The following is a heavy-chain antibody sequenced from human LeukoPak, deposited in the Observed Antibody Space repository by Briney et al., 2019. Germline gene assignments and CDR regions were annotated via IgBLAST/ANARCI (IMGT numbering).Heavy chain of an antibody. CDR3: AKDGRYYDNSGYYFGDYFDY. V-gene: IGHV3-23*01. CDR2: ISGSGGST. Sequence: GGSLRLSCAASGFTFSSYAMNWVRQAPGKGLEWVSAISGSGGSTYYADSVKGRFTISRDNSKNTLYLQMNSLRAEDTAVYYCAKDGRYYDNSGYYFGDYFDYWGRGTLVTVSS. J-gene: IGHJ4*02. CDR1: GFTFSSYA. D-gene: IGHD3-22*01.